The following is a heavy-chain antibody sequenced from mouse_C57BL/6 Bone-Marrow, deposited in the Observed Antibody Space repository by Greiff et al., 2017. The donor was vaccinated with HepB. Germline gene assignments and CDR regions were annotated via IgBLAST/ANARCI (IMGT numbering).Heavy chain of an antibody. V-gene: IGHV5-6*01. CDR2: ISSGGSYT. CDR3: ARLLARGY. D-gene: IGHD1-1*01. CDR1: GFTFSSYG. J-gene: IGHJ2*01. Sequence: EVKLVESGGDLVKPGGSLKLSCAASGFTFSSYGMSWVRQTPDKRLEWVATISSGGSYTYYPDSVKGRVTISRDNAKNTLYLHMSSLKSEDTAMYYCARLLARGYWGQGTTLTVSS.